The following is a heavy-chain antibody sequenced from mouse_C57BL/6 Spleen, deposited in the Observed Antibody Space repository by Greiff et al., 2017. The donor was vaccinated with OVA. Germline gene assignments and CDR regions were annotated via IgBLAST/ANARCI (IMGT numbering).Heavy chain of an antibody. CDR2: IDPSDSYT. CDR1: GYTFTSYW. J-gene: IGHJ1*03. V-gene: IGHV1-69*01. Sequence: QVQLQQPGAELVMPGASVKLSCKASGYTFTSYWMHWVKQRPGQRLEWIGEIDPSDSYTNYNQKFKGKSTLTVDKSSSTAYMQLSSLTSEDSAVYYCARSGTTVVYWYFDVWGTGTTVTVSS. D-gene: IGHD1-1*01. CDR3: ARSGTTVVYWYFDV.